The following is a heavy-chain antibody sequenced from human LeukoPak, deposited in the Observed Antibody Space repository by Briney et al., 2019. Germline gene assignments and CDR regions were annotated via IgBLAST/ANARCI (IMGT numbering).Heavy chain of an antibody. CDR2: IYLGDSDT. Sequence: GESLKISCKGSGYRFISYWIGWVRQMPGKGLEWMGIIYLGDSDTRYSPSFQGQVTISADKSISTAYLQWSSLKASDTAMYYCARPDYGDYNFAFDIWGQGTMVTVSS. D-gene: IGHD4-17*01. J-gene: IGHJ3*02. CDR3: ARPDYGDYNFAFDI. CDR1: GYRFISYW. V-gene: IGHV5-51*01.